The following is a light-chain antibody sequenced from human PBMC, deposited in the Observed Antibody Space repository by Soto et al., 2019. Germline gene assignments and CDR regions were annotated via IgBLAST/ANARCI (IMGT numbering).Light chain of an antibody. V-gene: IGKV1-39*01. CDR1: QSITKY. Sequence: DIQMAQSPSSLSASVGDRVTIACRASQSITKYVNWFQQKPGKAPKLLIYATSSLQSGVSSRFSGSGSGTDFTLTISSLQPEDFATYYCQQSYSAPLTFGGGITVDIK. J-gene: IGKJ4*01. CDR3: QQSYSAPLT. CDR2: ATS.